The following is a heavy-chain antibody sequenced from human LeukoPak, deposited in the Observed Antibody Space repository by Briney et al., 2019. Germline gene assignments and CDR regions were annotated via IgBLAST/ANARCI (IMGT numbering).Heavy chain of an antibody. D-gene: IGHD5-24*01. V-gene: IGHV1-69*05. Sequence: SVTVSCKASGGTFSSYAISWVRQAPGQGLEWMGGIIPIFGTANYAQKFQGRVTITTDESTSTAYMELSSLRSEDTAVYYCARGRDGYNHEHFDYWGQGTQVTVSS. CDR1: GGTFSSYA. CDR2: IIPIFGTA. CDR3: ARGRDGYNHEHFDY. J-gene: IGHJ4*02.